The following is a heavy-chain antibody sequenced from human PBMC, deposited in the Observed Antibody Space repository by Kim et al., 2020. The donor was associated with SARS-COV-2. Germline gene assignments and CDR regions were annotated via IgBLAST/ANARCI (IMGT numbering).Heavy chain of an antibody. CDR1: GFTFGDYA. CDR2: IRSKAYGGTT. D-gene: IGHD6-13*01. CDR3: TSNPHSSSWYIYYYYGMDV. J-gene: IGHJ6*02. V-gene: IGHV3-49*04. Sequence: GGSLRLSCTASGFTFGDYAMSWVRQAPGKGLEWVGFIRSKAYGGTTEYAASVKGRFTISRDDSKSIAYLQMNSLKTEDTAVYYCTSNPHSSSWYIYYYYGMDVWGQGTTVTVSS.